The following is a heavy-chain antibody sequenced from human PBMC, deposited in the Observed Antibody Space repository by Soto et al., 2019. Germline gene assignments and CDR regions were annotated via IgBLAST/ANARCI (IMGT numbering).Heavy chain of an antibody. J-gene: IGHJ6*02. D-gene: IGHD3-10*02. V-gene: IGHV1-69*01. CDR1: GGPFSSQA. CDR2: IIPLLGST. Sequence: QVQLEQSGAEVKKPGSSLKVSCKTSGGPFSSQAFNWGRQARGHGIEWMGGIIPLLGSTTYAQKFPDRVTFTAAESTSTVYMELRRPSSEDTATYFCARSDVPYFYYGIDVWGRGTKVTVSS. CDR3: ARSDVPYFYYGIDV.